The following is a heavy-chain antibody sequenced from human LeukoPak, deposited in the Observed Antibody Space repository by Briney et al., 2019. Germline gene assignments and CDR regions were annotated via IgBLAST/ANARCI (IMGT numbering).Heavy chain of an antibody. CDR2: IWYDGSNK. CDR3: ARGTHRWFGELLSLPDY. J-gene: IGHJ4*02. D-gene: IGHD3-10*01. CDR1: GFTFSSYG. V-gene: IGHV3-33*01. Sequence: GGSLRLSCAASGFTFSSYGMHWVRQAPGKGLEWVAVIWYDGSNKYYADSVKGRFTISRDNSKNTLYLQMNSLRAGDTAAYYCARGTHRWFGELLSLPDYWGQGTLVTVSS.